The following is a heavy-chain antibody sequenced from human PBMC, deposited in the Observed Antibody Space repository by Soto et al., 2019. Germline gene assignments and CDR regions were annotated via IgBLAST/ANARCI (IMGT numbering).Heavy chain of an antibody. CDR1: GFTFSSYA. V-gene: IGHV3-23*01. Sequence: EVQLLESGGGLVQPGGSLRLSCAASGFTFSSYAMNWVRQAPGKGLEWVSAISSSGGSTYYADSVKGRFTISRDNSKNTLYLQMNTLTAEDTAVYYCAKASTWYPYLDYWGQGTLVTVSS. CDR3: AKASTWYPYLDY. CDR2: ISSSGGST. D-gene: IGHD6-13*01. J-gene: IGHJ4*02.